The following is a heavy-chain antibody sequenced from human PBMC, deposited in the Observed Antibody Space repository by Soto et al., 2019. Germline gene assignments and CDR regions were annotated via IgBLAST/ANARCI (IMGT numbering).Heavy chain of an antibody. J-gene: IGHJ4*02. CDR2: IIPIFGTA. CDR1: GGTFSSYA. D-gene: IGHD3-10*01. V-gene: IGHV1-69*13. Sequence: ASVKVSCKASGGTFSSYAISWVRQAPGQGLEWMGGIIPIFGTANYAQKFQGRVTITADESTSTAYMELSSLRSEDTAVYYCARNYYGSGSILDYWGQGTLVTVSS. CDR3: ARNYYGSGSILDY.